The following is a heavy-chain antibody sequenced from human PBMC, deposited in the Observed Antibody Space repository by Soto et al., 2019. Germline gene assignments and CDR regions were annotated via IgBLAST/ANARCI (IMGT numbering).Heavy chain of an antibody. D-gene: IGHD3-22*01. Sequence: GGSLRLSCVVSGVTFSTYAMTWARQAPGKGLEWVSAISGRGDNTYYADSVKGRFTISRDNSKNTLYLQMNSLRAEDTAVYYCAKARDYYDSSGYYYWGQGTLVTVSS. J-gene: IGHJ4*02. CDR1: GVTFSTYA. CDR2: ISGRGDNT. CDR3: AKARDYYDSSGYYY. V-gene: IGHV3-23*01.